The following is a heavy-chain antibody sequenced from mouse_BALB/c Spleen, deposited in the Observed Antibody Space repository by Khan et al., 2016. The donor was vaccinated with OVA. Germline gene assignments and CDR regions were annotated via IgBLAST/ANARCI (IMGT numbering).Heavy chain of an antibody. J-gene: IGHJ2*01. V-gene: IGHV1S135*01. CDR3: ARTDYYGSSYYFDY. CDR2: IDPYNGGT. Sequence: MQLEESGPELVKPGASVKVSCKASGYSFTDYNMFWVKQSHGKGLEWIGYIDPYNGGTSYNQKFRGKATLTVDKSSSTAFMHLSSLTSEDSAVFYCARTDYYGSSYYFDYWGQGTTLTVSS. D-gene: IGHD1-1*01. CDR1: GYSFTDYN.